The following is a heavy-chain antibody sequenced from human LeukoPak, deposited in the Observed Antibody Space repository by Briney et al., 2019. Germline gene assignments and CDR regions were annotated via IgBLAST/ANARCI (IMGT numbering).Heavy chain of an antibody. V-gene: IGHV1-2*02. CDR1: GYTFTGYY. CDR3: ARDRRMVAATPFDY. CDR2: INPKSGGT. J-gene: IGHJ4*02. Sequence: ASVKVSCKASGYTFTGYYMHWVRQAPGQGLEWMGWINPKSGGTNYAQKFQGRVTMTRDTSISTAYMELSRLRSDDTAVYYCARDRRMVAATPFDYWGQGTLVTVSS. D-gene: IGHD2-15*01.